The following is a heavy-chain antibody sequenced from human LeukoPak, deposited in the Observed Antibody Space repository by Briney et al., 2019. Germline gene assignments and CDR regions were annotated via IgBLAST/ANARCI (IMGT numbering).Heavy chain of an antibody. CDR1: GFTFSSYA. J-gene: IGHJ4*02. V-gene: IGHV3-30-3*01. D-gene: IGHD6-13*01. CDR3: ARSSPAPPGRAISGIIAAAVHF. Sequence: PGGSLRLSCAASGFTFSSYAMHWVRQAPGKGLEWVAVISYDGSNKYYADSVKGRFTISRDNAKNSLYLQMNSLRAEDTAVYYCARSSPAPPGRAISGIIAAAVHFWGQGTLVTVSS. CDR2: ISYDGSNK.